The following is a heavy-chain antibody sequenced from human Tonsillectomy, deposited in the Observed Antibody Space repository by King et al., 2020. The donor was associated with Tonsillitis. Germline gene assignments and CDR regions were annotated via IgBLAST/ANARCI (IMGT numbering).Heavy chain of an antibody. CDR3: ARQWGDSSSLDY. J-gene: IGHJ4*02. V-gene: IGHV5-10-1*03. CDR1: GYSFTSYW. D-gene: IGHD6-13*01. Sequence: VQLVESGAEVKKAGESLRISCKGSGYSFTSYWISWVRQMPGKGLEWMGRIYPSDSYTNYSPSFQGHVTISADKSISTAYLQWSSLKASDTAMYYCARQWGDSSSLDYWGQGTLVTVSS. CDR2: IYPSDSYT.